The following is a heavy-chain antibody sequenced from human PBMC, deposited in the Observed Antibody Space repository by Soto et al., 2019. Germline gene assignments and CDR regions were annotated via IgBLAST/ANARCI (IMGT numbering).Heavy chain of an antibody. CDR2: IWYDGSNK. CDR1: GFTFSSYG. V-gene: IGHV3-33*01. D-gene: IGHD6-13*01. J-gene: IGHJ6*02. CDR3: ARAPRLAAAGRYYYYGMDV. Sequence: QVQLVESGGGVVQPGRSLRLSCAASGFTFSSYGMHWVRQAPGKGLEWVAVIWYDGSNKYYADSVKGRFTISRDNSKNTLYLQRNSLRAEDTAVYYCARAPRLAAAGRYYYYGMDVWGQGTTVTVSS.